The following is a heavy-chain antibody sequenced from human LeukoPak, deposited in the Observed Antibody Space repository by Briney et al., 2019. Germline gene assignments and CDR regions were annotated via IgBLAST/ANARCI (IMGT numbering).Heavy chain of an antibody. J-gene: IGHJ4*02. V-gene: IGHV1-3*01. Sequence: ASVKVSCKASGYTFTSYAMHWVRQAPGQRLEWMGWINAGNGNTEYSQKFQGRVTITRDTSASTAYMELSSLRSEDTAVYYCARDLTTVTMYYFDYWGQGTLVTVSS. CDR1: GYTFTSYA. CDR2: INAGNGNT. CDR3: ARDLTTVTMYYFDY. D-gene: IGHD4-17*01.